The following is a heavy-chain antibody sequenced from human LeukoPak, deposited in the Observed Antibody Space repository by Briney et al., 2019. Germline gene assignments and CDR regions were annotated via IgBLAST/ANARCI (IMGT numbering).Heavy chain of an antibody. J-gene: IGHJ5*02. CDR2: INPSGDGT. Sequence: ASVKVSCKASGHTFITYYVHLVRQAPGQGLEWMGVINPSGDGTNYPQRFQGRVTLTRDTSTSTVYMELTSLRSEDTAMYYCAKETPNTGWFDPWGQGTLVTVSS. D-gene: IGHD1-14*01. V-gene: IGHV1-46*01. CDR3: AKETPNTGWFDP. CDR1: GHTFITYY.